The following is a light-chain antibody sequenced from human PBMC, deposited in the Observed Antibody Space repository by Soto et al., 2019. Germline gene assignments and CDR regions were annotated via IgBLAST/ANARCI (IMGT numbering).Light chain of an antibody. CDR1: QSVGSN. J-gene: IGKJ4*01. Sequence: EIVMTQSPGTLSVSPGERATLSCRASQSVGSNLAWYQQKPGQAPRLLIYGAATRATGIPARFSGSGSATEYTLTISSLQSEDFAVYYCQQYNNWPPLTFGGGTKVEIK. V-gene: IGKV3-15*01. CDR3: QQYNNWPPLT. CDR2: GAA.